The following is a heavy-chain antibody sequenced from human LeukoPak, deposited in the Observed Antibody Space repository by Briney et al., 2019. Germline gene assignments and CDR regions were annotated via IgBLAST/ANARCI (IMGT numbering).Heavy chain of an antibody. Sequence: PGGSLRLSCAASGFTFDDYGMSWVRQVAGKGLEWVSGINWNGGSKDYSDSVKGRFTISRDNAKNSLYLQMNSLRAEDTALYYCARVGTAVAGNYYMDVWGKGTTVTVSS. CDR1: GFTFDDYG. J-gene: IGHJ6*03. D-gene: IGHD6-19*01. CDR2: INWNGGSK. CDR3: ARVGTAVAGNYYMDV. V-gene: IGHV3-20*04.